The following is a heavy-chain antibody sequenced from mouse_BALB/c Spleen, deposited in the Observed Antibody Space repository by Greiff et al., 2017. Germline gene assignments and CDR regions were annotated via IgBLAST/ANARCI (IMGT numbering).Heavy chain of an antibody. CDR2: ISDGGSYT. CDR1: GFTFSDYY. Sequence: EVMLVESGGGLVKPGGSLKLSCAASGFTFSDYYMYWVRQTPEKRLEWVATISDGGSYTYYPDSVKGRFTISRDNAKNNLYLQMSSLKSEDTAMYYCARDRVLRDYYAMDYWGQGTSVTVSS. J-gene: IGHJ4*01. D-gene: IGHD1-1*01. CDR3: ARDRVLRDYYAMDY. V-gene: IGHV5-4*02.